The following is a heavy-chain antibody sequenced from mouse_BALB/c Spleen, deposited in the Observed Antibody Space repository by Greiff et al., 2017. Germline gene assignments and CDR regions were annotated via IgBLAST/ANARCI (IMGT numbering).Heavy chain of an antibody. D-gene: IGHD1-2*01. J-gene: IGHJ2*01. CDR3: ARWDTATLFDY. Sequence: EVMLVESGGGLVQPGGSRKLSCAASGFTFSSFGMHWVRQAPEKGLEWVAYISSGSSTIYYADTVKGRFTISRDNPKNTLFLQMTSLRSEDTAMYYCARWDTATLFDYWGQGTTLTVSS. CDR1: GFTFSSFG. CDR2: ISSGSSTI. V-gene: IGHV5-17*02.